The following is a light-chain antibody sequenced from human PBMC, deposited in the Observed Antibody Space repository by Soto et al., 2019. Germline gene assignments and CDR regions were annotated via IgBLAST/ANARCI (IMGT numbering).Light chain of an antibody. Sequence: DIKMNQSPSTLSASVGDSVTITCRASQNINSWLAWYQQNPGKSPKLLISGASTLNSGVQSRFTGSGSGTEFTLTISSLQPDDSATYFCQQYALPPMSFGQGTRLEIK. V-gene: IGKV1-5*03. CDR1: QNINSW. CDR2: GAS. J-gene: IGKJ5*01. CDR3: QQYALPPMS.